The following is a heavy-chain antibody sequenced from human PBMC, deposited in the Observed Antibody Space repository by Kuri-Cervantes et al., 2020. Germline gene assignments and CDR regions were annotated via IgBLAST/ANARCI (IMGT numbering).Heavy chain of an antibody. D-gene: IGHD3-10*01. CDR2: ISWDGGST. CDR3: AKGPYYYGSGSYSPDYYMDV. Sequence: GGSLRLSCAASGFTFDDYTMHWVRQAPGKGLEWVSLISWDGGSTYYADSVKGRFTISRDNSKNSLYLQMNSLRTEDTALYYCAKGPYYYGSGSYSPDYYMDVWGKGTTITVSS. V-gene: IGHV3-43*01. J-gene: IGHJ6*03. CDR1: GFTFDDYT.